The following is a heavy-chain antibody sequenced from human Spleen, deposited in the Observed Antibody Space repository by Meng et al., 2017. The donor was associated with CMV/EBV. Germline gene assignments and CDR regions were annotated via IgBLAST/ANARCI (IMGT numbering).Heavy chain of an antibody. V-gene: IGHV4-38-2*02. Sequence: SETLSLTCSVSGYSISSGYYWGWIRQPPGKGLEWIGNIYHSGDTDYNPSLKSRITISIDTSKDQFSLKLTSVTAADTAVYYCARGGSGSFYYYYGMDVWGQGTTVTVSS. J-gene: IGHJ6*02. CDR2: IYHSGDT. D-gene: IGHD3-10*01. CDR3: ARGGSGSFYYYYGMDV. CDR1: GYSISSGYY.